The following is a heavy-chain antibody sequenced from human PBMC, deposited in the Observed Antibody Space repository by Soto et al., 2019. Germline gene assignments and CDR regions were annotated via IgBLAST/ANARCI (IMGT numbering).Heavy chain of an antibody. D-gene: IGHD6-6*01. J-gene: IGHJ5*02. Sequence: QVQLVQSGAAVKKPGASVKVSCKASGYTFTSYDINWVRQATGQGLEWMGWMNPNSGNTGYAQKFQGRVTMTRNTSISTAYMELSSLRSEDTAVYYCAIQPIAARWFDPWGQGTLVTVSS. CDR2: MNPNSGNT. CDR1: GYTFTSYD. V-gene: IGHV1-8*01. CDR3: AIQPIAARWFDP.